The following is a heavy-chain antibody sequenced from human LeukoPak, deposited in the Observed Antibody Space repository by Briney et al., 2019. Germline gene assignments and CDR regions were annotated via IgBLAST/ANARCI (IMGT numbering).Heavy chain of an antibody. Sequence: ASVKVSCKASGYTFTSYYMHWVRQAPGQGLEWMGWINPNSGGTNYAQKFQGRVTMTRDTSISTAYMELSSLRSEDTAVYYCARGYYYDSSGYLHYWSQGTLVTVSS. CDR2: INPNSGGT. J-gene: IGHJ4*02. D-gene: IGHD3-22*01. CDR1: GYTFTSYY. CDR3: ARGYYYDSSGYLHY. V-gene: IGHV1-2*02.